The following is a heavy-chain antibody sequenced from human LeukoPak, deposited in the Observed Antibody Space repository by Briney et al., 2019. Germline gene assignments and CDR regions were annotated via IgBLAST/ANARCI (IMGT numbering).Heavy chain of an antibody. CDR3: VRDGGVSGYDLLDY. V-gene: IGHV3-9*01. Sequence: PGGSLRLSCAASGFTFYDYAMHWVRQAPGKGLEWVSGISWNSGSIGYADSVKGRFTISRDNAKNSLSLQMNSLRAEDTAVYYCVRDGGVSGYDLLDYWGQGTLVTVSS. D-gene: IGHD5-12*01. CDR2: ISWNSGSI. CDR1: GFTFYDYA. J-gene: IGHJ4*02.